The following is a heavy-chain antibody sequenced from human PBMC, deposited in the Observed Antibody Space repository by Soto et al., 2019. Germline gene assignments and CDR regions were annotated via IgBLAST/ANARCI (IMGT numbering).Heavy chain of an antibody. J-gene: IGHJ6*02. CDR2: IYHSGST. Sequence: SETLSLTCAVSGGSISSSNWWSWVRQPPGKGLEWIGEIYHSGSTNYNPSLKSRVTISVDKSKNQFSLKLSSVTAADTAVYYCARDVSTQPTGGMDVWGQGTKVTVSS. CDR1: GGSISSSNW. D-gene: IGHD2-2*01. V-gene: IGHV4-4*02. CDR3: ARDVSTQPTGGMDV.